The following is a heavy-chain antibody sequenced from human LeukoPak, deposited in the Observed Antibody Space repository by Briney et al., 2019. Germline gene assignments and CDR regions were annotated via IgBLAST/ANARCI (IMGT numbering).Heavy chain of an antibody. CDR1: GGSISNGDHY. Sequence: PSETLSLTCTVSGGSISNGDHYWSWIRQHPGKGLEWIGYIYYSGSTNYNPSLKSRVTISVDMSKNQFSLKLSSVTAADTAVYYCARGSIAAADNYDYWGQGTLVTVSS. D-gene: IGHD6-13*01. CDR3: ARGSIAAADNYDY. V-gene: IGHV4-61*08. CDR2: IYYSGST. J-gene: IGHJ4*02.